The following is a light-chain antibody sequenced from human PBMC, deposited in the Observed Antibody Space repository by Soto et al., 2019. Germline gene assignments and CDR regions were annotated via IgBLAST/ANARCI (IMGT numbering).Light chain of an antibody. J-gene: IGKJ1*01. V-gene: IGKV3-11*01. CDR2: DAS. Sequence: EIVMTQSPATLSVSPGERATLSCRASQSVSSDLAWYQQTPGRPPRLLIYDASKRAPGIPARFSGSGSGTDFTLTVSSLEPEDFAVYYCQQSSNWQGTFGRGTKVDIK. CDR3: QQSSNWQGT. CDR1: QSVSSD.